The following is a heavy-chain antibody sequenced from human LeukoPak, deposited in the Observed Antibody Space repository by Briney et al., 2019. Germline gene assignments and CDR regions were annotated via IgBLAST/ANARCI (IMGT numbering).Heavy chain of an antibody. J-gene: IGHJ4*02. D-gene: IGHD6-13*01. CDR1: GDSVSIYY. CDR3: ARGQQLVLS. Sequence: PSETLSLTCTVSGDSVSIYYWSWIRQPPGKGLEWIGYIYYSGSTNYNPSLKSRVTISVDTSKNQFSLKLSSVTAADTAVYYCARGQQLVLSWGQGTLVTVSS. V-gene: IGHV4-59*02. CDR2: IYYSGST.